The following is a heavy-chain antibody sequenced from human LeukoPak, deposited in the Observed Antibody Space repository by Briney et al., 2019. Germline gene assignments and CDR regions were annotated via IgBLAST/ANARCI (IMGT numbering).Heavy chain of an antibody. Sequence: PGGSLRLSCAASGFTFNNYAIHWVRQAPGKGLEWVANIKQDGSEKNYVDSVKGRFTISRDNAKNSLYLQMNNLRVEDTAMYYCAGGTGFIIKDWGQGTLVTVSS. CDR3: AGGTGFIIKD. CDR1: GFTFNNYA. J-gene: IGHJ4*02. CDR2: IKQDGSEK. V-gene: IGHV3-7*03. D-gene: IGHD3-9*01.